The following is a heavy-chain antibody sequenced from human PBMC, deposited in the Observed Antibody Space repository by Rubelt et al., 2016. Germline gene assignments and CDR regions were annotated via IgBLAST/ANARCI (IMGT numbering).Heavy chain of an antibody. CDR3: ARGHPYYDFWSGYGY. D-gene: IGHD3-3*01. V-gene: IGHV1-3*01. CDR2: INACNGNT. CDR1: GYTFTSYA. Sequence: QVQLVQSGAEVKKPGASVKVSCKASGYTFTSYAMHWVRQAPGQRLEWMGWINACNGNTKYSQKFQGMVTITRDTSASTAYMGLSSLRSEDTAVYYCARGHPYYDFWSGYGYWGQGTQVTVSS. J-gene: IGHJ4*02.